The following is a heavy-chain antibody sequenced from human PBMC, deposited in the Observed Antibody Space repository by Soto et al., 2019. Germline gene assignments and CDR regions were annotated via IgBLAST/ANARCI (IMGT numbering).Heavy chain of an antibody. D-gene: IGHD6-19*01. V-gene: IGHV4-59*12. CDR1: GGSINNYY. J-gene: IGHJ3*01. Sequence: SETLSLTCTVSGGSINNYYWSWIRQPPGKGLEWIGYIYYSGTTDYNPSLKSRVTISVDTSKNQFSLQLTSVTPEDTAVYYCARDVAPVAGSLGDAFDVWGQGTMVTVSS. CDR2: IYYSGTT. CDR3: ARDVAPVAGSLGDAFDV.